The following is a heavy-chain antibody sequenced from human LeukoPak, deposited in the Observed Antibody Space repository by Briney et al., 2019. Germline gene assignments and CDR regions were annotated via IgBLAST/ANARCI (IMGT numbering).Heavy chain of an antibody. Sequence: SETLSLTCTVSGGSISSSSYYWGWIRQPPGKGLEWIGSIYYSGSTYYNPSLKSRVTISVDTSKNQFSLKLSSVTAADTAVYYCARLSEYSSSSGNYWGQEPWSPSPQ. CDR3: ARLSEYSSSSGNY. CDR1: GGSISSSSYY. J-gene: IGHJ4*01. CDR2: IYYSGST. V-gene: IGHV4-39*01. D-gene: IGHD6-6*01.